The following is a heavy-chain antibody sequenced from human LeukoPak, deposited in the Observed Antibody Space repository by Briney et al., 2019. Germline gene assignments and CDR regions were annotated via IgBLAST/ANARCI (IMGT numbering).Heavy chain of an antibody. CDR2: IIPIFGTA. CDR3: AREFSRRTYYYDSSGYLGY. V-gene: IGHV1-69*05. J-gene: IGHJ4*02. Sequence: SVKVSCKASGGTFSSYAISWVRQAPGQGLEWMGRIIPIFGTANYAQKFRGRVTITTDESTSTAYMELSSLRSEDTAVYYCAREFSRRTYYYDSSGYLGYWGQGTLVTVSS. CDR1: GGTFSSYA. D-gene: IGHD3-22*01.